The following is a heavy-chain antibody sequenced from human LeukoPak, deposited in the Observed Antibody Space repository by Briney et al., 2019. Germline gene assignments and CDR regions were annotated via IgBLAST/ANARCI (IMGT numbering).Heavy chain of an antibody. V-gene: IGHV3-11*01. CDR1: GFTFSDYY. Sequence: KTGGSLRLSCAASGFTFSDYYMSWIRQAPGKGLEWVSYISSSGSTIYYADSVEGRFTISRDNAKNSLYLQMNSLRAEDTAVYYCARSADRSSTSCSYDYWGQGTLVTVSS. D-gene: IGHD2-2*01. CDR3: ARSADRSSTSCSYDY. J-gene: IGHJ4*02. CDR2: ISSSGSTI.